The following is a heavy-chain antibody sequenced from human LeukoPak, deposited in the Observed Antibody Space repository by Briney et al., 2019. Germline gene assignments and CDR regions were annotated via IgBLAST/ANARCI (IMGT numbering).Heavy chain of an antibody. V-gene: IGHV3-64*01. J-gene: IGHJ6*03. CDR3: ARDKWYYYGSGSWGPYYYYMDV. Sequence: GGSLRLSCAASGFTFSSYAMHWVRQAPGKGLEYVSAISSNGGSTYYANSVKGRFTISRDNSKNTLYLQMGSLRAEVMAVYYCARDKWYYYGSGSWGPYYYYMDVWGKGTTVTVSS. D-gene: IGHD3-10*01. CDR1: GFTFSSYA. CDR2: ISSNGGST.